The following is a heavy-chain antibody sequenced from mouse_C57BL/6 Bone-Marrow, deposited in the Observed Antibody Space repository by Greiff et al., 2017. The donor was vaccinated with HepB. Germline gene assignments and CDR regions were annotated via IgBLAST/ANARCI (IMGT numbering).Heavy chain of an antibody. CDR1: GFSLTSYG. CDR2: IWSGGST. J-gene: IGHJ3*01. CDR3: ARTALYYDSGAWFAY. D-gene: IGHD2-4*01. Sequence: VKLMESGPGLVQPSQSLSITCTVSGFSLTSYGVHWVRQSPGKGLAWLGVIWSGGSTDYNAAFISRLSISKDNSNSQVFFKRNSLQADDTAIYYCARTALYYDSGAWFAYWGQGTLVTVSA. V-gene: IGHV2-2*01.